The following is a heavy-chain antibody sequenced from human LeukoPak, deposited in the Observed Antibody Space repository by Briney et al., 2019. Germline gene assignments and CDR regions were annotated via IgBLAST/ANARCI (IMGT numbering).Heavy chain of an antibody. CDR1: GFTFSDHY. CDR2: TRNKANSYTT. J-gene: IGHJ3*02. D-gene: IGHD3-3*01. CDR3: ARENYDFWSGYYTAFDI. V-gene: IGHV3-72*01. Sequence: GGSLRLSCAASGFTFSDHYMDWVRQAPGKGLEWVGRTRNKANSYTTEYAASVKGRFTISRDDSKNSLYLQMNSPKTEDTAVYYCARENYDFWSGYYTAFDIWGQGTMVTVSS.